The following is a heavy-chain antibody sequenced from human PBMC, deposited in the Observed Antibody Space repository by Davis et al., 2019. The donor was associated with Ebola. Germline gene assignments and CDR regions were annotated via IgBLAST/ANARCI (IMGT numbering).Heavy chain of an antibody. J-gene: IGHJ4*02. CDR1: GGSLSGYY. Sequence: GSLRLSCAVYGGSLSGYYWTWVRQPPGKGLEWIGEINHSGTTNYNPSLKSRVTISVDTSKNQFSLKVSSVTAADTAVYYCARRGSSGYYYGIDYWGQGTLVTVSS. CDR2: INHSGTT. CDR3: ARRGSSGYYYGIDY. V-gene: IGHV4-34*01. D-gene: IGHD3-22*01.